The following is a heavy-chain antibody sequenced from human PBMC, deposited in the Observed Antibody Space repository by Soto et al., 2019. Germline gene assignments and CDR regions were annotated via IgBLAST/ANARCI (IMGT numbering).Heavy chain of an antibody. J-gene: IGHJ4*02. D-gene: IGHD3-10*01. V-gene: IGHV4-30-2*01. CDR2: IYHSGST. CDR3: ARAIGWFGELLGGYYFDY. CDR1: GGSISSGGYS. Sequence: QLQLQESGSGLVKPSQTLSLTCAVSGGSISSGGYSWSWIRQPPGKGLEWIGYIYHSGSTYYNPSLKSRLTIPVDRSKTQFSLKLRSVTAADTAVYYCARAIGWFGELLGGYYFDYWGQGTLVTVSS.